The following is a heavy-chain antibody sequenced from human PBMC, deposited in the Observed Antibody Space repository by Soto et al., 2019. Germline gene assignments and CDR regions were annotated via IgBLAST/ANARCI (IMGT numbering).Heavy chain of an antibody. Sequence: QITLKESGPTLVKPTQTLTLTCTCSGFSLSTSGVGVGWIRQPPGKALEWLALIYWDDDKRYSPSLKSRLTSTKDTSKNQVFLTMTNMDPVDTATYYCARNVVLPALLDAFDIWGHGTMVTVSS. V-gene: IGHV2-5*02. CDR1: GFSLSTSGVG. D-gene: IGHD2-2*01. CDR2: IYWDDDK. CDR3: ARNVVLPALLDAFDI. J-gene: IGHJ3*02.